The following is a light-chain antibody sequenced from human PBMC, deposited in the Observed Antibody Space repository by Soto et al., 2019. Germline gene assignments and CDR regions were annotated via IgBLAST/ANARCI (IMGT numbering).Light chain of an antibody. CDR1: SRDVGSYNL. CDR3: CSFAGSSTYV. J-gene: IGLJ1*01. Sequence: HSVLTQPASVSGSPGQSIPISCTGTSRDVGSYNLVSWYQQHPGHAPKLIIYEGTKRPSGVSYRFACSKSGNTASLTISGLQEEDEVDYHCCSFAGSSTYVFGTGTKVTVL. CDR2: EGT. V-gene: IGLV2-23*01.